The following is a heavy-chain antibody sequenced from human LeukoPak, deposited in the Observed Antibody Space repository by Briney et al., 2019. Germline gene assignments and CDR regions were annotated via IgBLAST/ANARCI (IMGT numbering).Heavy chain of an antibody. CDR1: GYTFTSYD. CDR2: MNPNSGNT. CDR3: ARTYSSGPNWFDP. D-gene: IGHD6-19*01. Sequence: GASVKVSCKASGYTFTSYDINWVRQATGQGLEWMGWMNPNSGNTGYAQKFQGRVTITRNTSISTAYMELSSLRSEDTAVYYCARTYSSGPNWFDPWGQGTLVTVSS. J-gene: IGHJ5*02. V-gene: IGHV1-8*03.